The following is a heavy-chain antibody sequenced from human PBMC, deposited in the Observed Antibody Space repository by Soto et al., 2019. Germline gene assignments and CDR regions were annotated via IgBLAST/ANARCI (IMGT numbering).Heavy chain of an antibody. J-gene: IGHJ2*01. CDR2: ISSNSYNI. V-gene: IGHV3-9*01. CDR1: GFTFEDYS. Sequence: GGSLRLSCVASGFTFEDYSMHWIRQVPGKGLEWVSGISSNSYNIRYAYSVQGRFTISRDNAKNSLYLQMNSLRPDDSALYYCAKSHVGMVIWPTCFFDLWGRGTLVTVS. D-gene: IGHD1-26*01. CDR3: AKSHVGMVIWPTCFFDL.